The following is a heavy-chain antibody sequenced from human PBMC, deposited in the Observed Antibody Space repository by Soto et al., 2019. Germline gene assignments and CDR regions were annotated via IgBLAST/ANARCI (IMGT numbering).Heavy chain of an antibody. CDR3: AKKKGAAAAGRWDY. CDR2: ISGSGGST. CDR1: GFTFSSYA. J-gene: IGHJ4*02. D-gene: IGHD6-13*01. V-gene: IGHV3-23*01. Sequence: EVQLLESGGGLVQPGGSLRLSCAASGFTFSSYAMSWVRQAPGKGLEWVSAISGSGGSTYYADSVKGRFTISRDNSKNKLYLQMNSLRGEDTAVYDCAKKKGAAAAGRWDYWGQGTLVTVSS.